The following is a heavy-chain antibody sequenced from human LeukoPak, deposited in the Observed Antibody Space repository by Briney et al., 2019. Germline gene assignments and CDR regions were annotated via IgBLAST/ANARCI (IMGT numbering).Heavy chain of an antibody. Sequence: SETLSLTCAVYGGSFSGYYWSWIRQPPGKGLEWIGYIYYSGSTNYNPSLKSRVTISVDTSKNQFSLKLSSVTAADTAMYYCAREVVTQGVDYWGQGTLVTVSS. CDR2: IYYSGST. J-gene: IGHJ4*02. D-gene: IGHD4-23*01. CDR1: GGSFSGYY. CDR3: AREVVTQGVDY. V-gene: IGHV4-59*01.